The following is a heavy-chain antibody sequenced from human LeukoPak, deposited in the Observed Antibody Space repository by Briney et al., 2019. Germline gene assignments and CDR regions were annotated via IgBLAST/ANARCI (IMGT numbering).Heavy chain of an antibody. V-gene: IGHV4-34*01. CDR2: INHSGST. J-gene: IGHJ5*02. CDR3: ARTFGAVVPASSSFRQLNNWFYP. CDR1: GGSFSGYY. Sequence: SETLSLTCAVYGGSFSGYYWSWIRQPPGKGLEWIGEINHSGSTNYNPSLNSRVTISVDTSKNQFSLKLSSVTAADTAVYYCARTFGAVVPASSSFRQLNNWFYPCARKPCSPSPQ. D-gene: IGHD2-2*01.